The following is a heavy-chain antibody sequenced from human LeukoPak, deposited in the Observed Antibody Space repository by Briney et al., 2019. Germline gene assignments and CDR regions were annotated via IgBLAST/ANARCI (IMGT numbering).Heavy chain of an antibody. CDR3: AKSRWGYCSSTPYY. Sequence: GGSLRLSCAASGFTFSSYAMSWVRQAPGKGLEWVSAISCSGGSTYYADSAKGRFTISRDNSKNTLYLQMNSLRAEDTAVYYCAKSRWGYCSSTPYYWGQGTLVTVSS. J-gene: IGHJ4*02. CDR1: GFTFSSYA. CDR2: ISCSGGST. V-gene: IGHV3-23*01. D-gene: IGHD2-2*01.